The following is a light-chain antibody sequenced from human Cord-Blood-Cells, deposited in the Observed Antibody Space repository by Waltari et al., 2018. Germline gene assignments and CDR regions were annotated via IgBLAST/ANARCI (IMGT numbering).Light chain of an antibody. Sequence: DIQLTQSPSFLSASVGDRVTITCRASQGISSYLAWYQQKPGKAPKLLIYDASTLQSGVPSRFSGSGFRTEFTLTISSLQPEDFATYYCQQLNSYPLTFGGGTKVEIK. V-gene: IGKV1-9*01. J-gene: IGKJ4*01. CDR2: DAS. CDR3: QQLNSYPLT. CDR1: QGISSY.